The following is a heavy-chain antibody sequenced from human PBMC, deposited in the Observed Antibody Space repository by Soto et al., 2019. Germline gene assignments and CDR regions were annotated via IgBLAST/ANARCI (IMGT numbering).Heavy chain of an antibody. D-gene: IGHD6-19*01. J-gene: IGHJ4*02. V-gene: IGHV1-69*01. Sequence: QVQLVQSGAEVKKPGSSVKVSCKASGVPFSTYTMSWVRQAPGQGPEWMGGIIPIFGTPNYAQKFQARLSISADELTTTVYRELSGLTSEDTAMYYCARGSHSSGIAVGEYYYWGQGTLMTVSS. CDR1: GVPFSTYT. CDR3: ARGSHSSGIAVGEYYY. CDR2: IIPIFGTP.